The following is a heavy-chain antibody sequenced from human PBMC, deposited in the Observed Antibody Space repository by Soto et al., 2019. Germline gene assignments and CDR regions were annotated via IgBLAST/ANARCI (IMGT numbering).Heavy chain of an antibody. CDR1: GYTFTSYG. V-gene: IGHV1-18*01. D-gene: IGHD3-3*01. Sequence: ASVKVSCKASGYTFTSYGISWVRQAPGQGLEWMGWISAYNGNTNYAQKLQGRVTMTTDTSTSTAYMELRSLRSDDTAVYYCARYVTYYDFWSGYYYYYMDVWGKGTTVTVSS. J-gene: IGHJ6*03. CDR2: ISAYNGNT. CDR3: ARYVTYYDFWSGYYYYYMDV.